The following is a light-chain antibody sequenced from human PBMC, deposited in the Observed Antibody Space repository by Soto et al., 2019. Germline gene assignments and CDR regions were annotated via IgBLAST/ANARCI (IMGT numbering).Light chain of an antibody. CDR1: QNIHPW. V-gene: IGKV1-5*01. Sequence: DIQLTQSPSTLSASVGDRVTITCRARQNIHPWLAWFQLKPGQAPKLLVYNASSLVSGVPSRFAASGSETEFTLTIDSLQPEYFATYYCQQNNFYFGRGNKVDIK. J-gene: IGKJ3*01. CDR3: QQNNFY. CDR2: NAS.